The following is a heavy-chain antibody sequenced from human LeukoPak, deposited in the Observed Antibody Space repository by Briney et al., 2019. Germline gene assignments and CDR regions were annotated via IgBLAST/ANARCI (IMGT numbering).Heavy chain of an antibody. CDR2: INHSGST. CDR1: GGSFSGYY. D-gene: IGHD5-24*01. J-gene: IGHJ4*02. Sequence: PSETLSLTCAVHGGSFSGYYWSWIRQPPGKGLEWIGEINHSGSTNYNPSLKSRVTISVDTSKNQFSLKLSSVTAADTAVYYCAREMATIEDYWGQGTLVTVSS. V-gene: IGHV4-34*01. CDR3: AREMATIEDY.